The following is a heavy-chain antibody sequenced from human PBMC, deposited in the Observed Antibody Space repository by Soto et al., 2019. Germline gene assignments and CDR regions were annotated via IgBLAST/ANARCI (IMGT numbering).Heavy chain of an antibody. CDR1: GFTFSSYG. CDR2: ISYDGSNK. Sequence: QVQLVESGGGVVQPGRSLRLSCAASGFTFSSYGMHWVRQAPGKGLEWVAVISYDGSNKYYADSVKGRFTISRDNSKNTLYLQMNSLRAEDTAVYYCAKDSADSEIAAAAADYWGQGTLVTVSS. CDR3: AKDSADSEIAAAAADY. D-gene: IGHD6-13*01. V-gene: IGHV3-30*18. J-gene: IGHJ4*02.